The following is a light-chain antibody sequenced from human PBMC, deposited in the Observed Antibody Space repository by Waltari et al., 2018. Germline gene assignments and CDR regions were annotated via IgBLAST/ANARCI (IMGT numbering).Light chain of an antibody. J-gene: IGKJ3*01. CDR2: DAS. CDR1: QSISSY. CDR3: QQRSKSFT. Sequence: EIVLKQSPATLSLSPGDRATLSCRAIQSISSYLAWYQQKTGQAPRLLIYDASTRATGIPARFSGSGSVTDFTLTISSLEPEDFAIYYCQQRSKSFTFGPGTKVDMK. V-gene: IGKV3-11*01.